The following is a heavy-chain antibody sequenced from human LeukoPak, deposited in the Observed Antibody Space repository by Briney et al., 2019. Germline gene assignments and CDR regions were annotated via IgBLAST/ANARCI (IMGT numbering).Heavy chain of an antibody. CDR1: GFTFSGSA. Sequence: GGSLRLSCAASGFTFSGSAMHWVRQASGKGLEWVGRIRTKANSYATAYAASVKGRFTVSRDDSKNTAYLQMNSLKTEDTAVYYCTCCESGSCPYGMDVWGQGTTVTVSS. D-gene: IGHD2-15*01. CDR2: IRTKANSYAT. J-gene: IGHJ6*02. V-gene: IGHV3-73*01. CDR3: TCCESGSCPYGMDV.